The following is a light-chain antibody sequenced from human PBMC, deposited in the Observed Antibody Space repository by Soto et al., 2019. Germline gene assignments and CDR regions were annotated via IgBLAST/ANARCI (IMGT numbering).Light chain of an antibody. CDR3: CSYAGDYNYV. Sequence: QSALTQPRSVSGSPGQSVTISCTGTSDDVGGYTYVSWYRQLPGKAPKLMIYDVAKRPSGVPDRFPGSKSGNTASLTISGLLAEDEADYYCCSYAGDYNYVFGGGTKLTVL. J-gene: IGLJ3*02. V-gene: IGLV2-11*01. CDR1: SDDVGGYTY. CDR2: DVA.